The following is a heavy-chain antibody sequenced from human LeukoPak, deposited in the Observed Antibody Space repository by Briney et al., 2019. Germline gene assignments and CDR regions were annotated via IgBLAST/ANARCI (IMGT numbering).Heavy chain of an antibody. CDR3: AREGKLTGYFGGLGFNY. V-gene: IGHV4-59*01. D-gene: IGHD6-19*01. CDR1: GGSISSYY. Sequence: SETLSLTCTVSGGSISSYYWSWIRQPAGKGLEWIANIDYSGNTIYNPALKSRVTMSVDTSKNQFSLNLTSVTAADTAVYYCAREGKLTGYFGGLGFNYWGQGILVTVSS. CDR2: IDYSGNT. J-gene: IGHJ4*02.